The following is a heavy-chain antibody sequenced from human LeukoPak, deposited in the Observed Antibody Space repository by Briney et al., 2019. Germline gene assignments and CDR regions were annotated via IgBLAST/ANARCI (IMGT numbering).Heavy chain of an antibody. V-gene: IGHV1-2*02. D-gene: IGHD4-11*01. J-gene: IGHJ4*02. Sequence: GASVKVSCKASGYTFTGYYICWVRQAPGQGLEWMGWIQSNSAGTNYAQKFQGRVTMTRDTSTSTVYMELSSLRSEDTAVYYCARDDSREVTFFNWGQGTLVTVSS. CDR3: ARDDSREVTFFN. CDR1: GYTFTGYY. CDR2: IQSNSAGT.